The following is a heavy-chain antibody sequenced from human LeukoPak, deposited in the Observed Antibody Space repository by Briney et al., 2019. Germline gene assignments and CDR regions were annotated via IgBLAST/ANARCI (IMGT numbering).Heavy chain of an antibody. CDR1: GFTFSSYS. CDR3: ARDEAPVGYYDSSGYYLY. Sequence: GGSLRLSCAPSGFTFSSYSMDWVRQAPGKGLEWVSSISSSSSYIYYADSVKGRFTISRDNAKNSLYLQMNSLRAEDTAVYYCARDEAPVGYYDSSGYYLYWGQGTLVTVSS. D-gene: IGHD3-22*01. CDR2: ISSSSSYI. V-gene: IGHV3-21*01. J-gene: IGHJ4*02.